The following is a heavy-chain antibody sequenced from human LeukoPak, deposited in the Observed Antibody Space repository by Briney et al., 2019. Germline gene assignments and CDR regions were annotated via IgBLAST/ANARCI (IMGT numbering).Heavy chain of an antibody. Sequence: SGGSLRLSCAASGFTFSSYWMSWVRQAPGKGLEWVANIKRDGSEKYYVGSVKGRFTISRDNAKNSLYLEMNSLRAEDTAVYYCARDSGSSYGSGYFDYWGQGTLVTVSS. V-gene: IGHV3-7*04. J-gene: IGHJ4*02. CDR1: GFTFSSYW. CDR3: ARDSGSSYGSGYFDY. CDR2: IKRDGSEK. D-gene: IGHD1-26*01.